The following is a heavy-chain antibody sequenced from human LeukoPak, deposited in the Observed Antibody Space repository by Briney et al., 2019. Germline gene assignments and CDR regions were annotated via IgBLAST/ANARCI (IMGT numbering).Heavy chain of an antibody. CDR1: GGSISSYY. Sequence: SETLSLTCTVSGGSISSYYWSWIRQPPGKGLEWIGYIYYSGSTNYNPSLKSRVTISVDTSKNQFSLKLSSVTAADTAVYYCARALLWFGELPAFDYWGQGTLVTVSS. CDR3: ARALLWFGELPAFDY. CDR2: IYYSGST. D-gene: IGHD3-10*01. V-gene: IGHV4-59*08. J-gene: IGHJ4*02.